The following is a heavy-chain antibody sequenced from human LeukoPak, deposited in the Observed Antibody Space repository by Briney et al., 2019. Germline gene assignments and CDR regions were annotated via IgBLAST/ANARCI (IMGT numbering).Heavy chain of an antibody. Sequence: PQTLSLTCTVSGGSISSGDYYWSWIRQPPGKGLEWIGYIYYSGSTYYNPSLKSRVTISVDTSKNQFSLKLSSVTAADTAMYYCARDTLKGGLDYWGQGTLVTVSS. J-gene: IGHJ4*02. D-gene: IGHD2-2*02. CDR3: ARDTLKGGLDY. CDR1: GGSISSGDYY. V-gene: IGHV4-30-4*08. CDR2: IYYSGST.